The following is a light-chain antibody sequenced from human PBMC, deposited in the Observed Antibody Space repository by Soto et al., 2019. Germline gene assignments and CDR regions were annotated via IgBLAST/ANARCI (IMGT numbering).Light chain of an antibody. CDR2: DTS. CDR1: ETLYTY. CDR3: QEHGNCPRRT. V-gene: IGKV3-11*01. J-gene: IGKJ3*01. Sequence: DIVLTQSPDTLSLSPGDRATLSCRASETLYTYLAWYQQKPGHAPRLLIYDTSKRATDIPARFSGSGSGTEYTLTISSLEPKDFAIYYCQEHGNCPRRTLSPGTTV.